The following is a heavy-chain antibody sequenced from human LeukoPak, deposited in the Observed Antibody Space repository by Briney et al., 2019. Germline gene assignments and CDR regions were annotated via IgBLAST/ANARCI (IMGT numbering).Heavy chain of an antibody. CDR3: AREKRVITFGGADGFDP. V-gene: IGHV1-69*13. CDR1: GGTFSSYA. Sequence: SVKVSCKASGGTFSSYAISWVRQAPGQGLEWMGGIIPIFGTANYAQKFQGRVTITADESTSTAYMELSSLRSEDTAVYYCAREKRVITFGGADGFDPWGQGTLVTVSS. D-gene: IGHD3-16*01. J-gene: IGHJ5*02. CDR2: IIPIFGTA.